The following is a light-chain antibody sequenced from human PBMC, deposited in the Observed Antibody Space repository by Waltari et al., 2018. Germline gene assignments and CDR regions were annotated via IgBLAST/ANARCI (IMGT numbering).Light chain of an antibody. Sequence: QSALTQPASVSGSPGQSITISCTGTSSDVGSSNRVSWYQQHPGKGPKILIYEGTPRLSGGSDLFSGSKSCNTASLTLSGLQPEDEADYYGCAHAGGGTHYAFGTGTKVTVL. CDR2: EGT. CDR3: CAHAGGGTHYA. CDR1: SSDVGSSNR. V-gene: IGLV2-23*01. J-gene: IGLJ1*01.